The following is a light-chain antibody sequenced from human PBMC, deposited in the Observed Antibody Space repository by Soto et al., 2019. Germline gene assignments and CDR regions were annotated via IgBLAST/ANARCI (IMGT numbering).Light chain of an antibody. J-gene: IGKJ3*01. Sequence: EVVLTQSPGTLSLSAGERATLSCRASQSVANNHLAWYQQRPGQAPRLLIYAASTRAAGIPDRFSGSGSGTDFTLTISRREPEDFGVFFCHHYGRSPIFTFGPGTTVD. V-gene: IGKV3-20*01. CDR2: AAS. CDR3: HHYGRSPIFT. CDR1: QSVANNH.